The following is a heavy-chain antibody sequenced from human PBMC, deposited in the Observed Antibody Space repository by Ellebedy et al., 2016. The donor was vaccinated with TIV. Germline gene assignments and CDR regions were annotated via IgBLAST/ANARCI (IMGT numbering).Heavy chain of an antibody. CDR2: ISGSGGSK. J-gene: IGHJ3*02. CDR1: GFTFSSYV. D-gene: IGHD1-14*01. V-gene: IGHV3-23*01. CDR3: AKEAWYNKYYEGFDS. Sequence: GESLKISCAASGFTFSSYVISWVRQAPGKGLEWVSAISGSGGSKYYADAVKGRFTISRDNSKNTLYLQMNSLRAEDTAVYYCAKEAWYNKYYEGFDSWGQGTMVTVSS.